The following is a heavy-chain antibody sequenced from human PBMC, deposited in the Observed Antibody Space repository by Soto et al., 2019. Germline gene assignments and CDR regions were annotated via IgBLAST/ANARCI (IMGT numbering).Heavy chain of an antibody. Sequence: QVQLVQSGAEVKKPGSSVKVSCKASGGTFSSYAISWVRQAPGQGLEWMGGIIPIFGTANYAQKFQGRVTMXXDXSXXTSDMELSSLRSEDTAVYYCASPSSTVPATMAFDYWGQGTLVTVSS. CDR2: IIPIFGTA. CDR3: ASPSSTVPATMAFDY. V-gene: IGHV1-69*12. J-gene: IGHJ4*02. CDR1: GGTFSSYA. D-gene: IGHD2-2*01.